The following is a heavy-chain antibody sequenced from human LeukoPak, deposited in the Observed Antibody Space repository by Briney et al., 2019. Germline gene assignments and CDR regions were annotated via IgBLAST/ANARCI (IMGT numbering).Heavy chain of an antibody. CDR1: GGTFSSYA. V-gene: IGHV1-69*13. D-gene: IGHD3-16*01. CDR3: ARESRFGGLRVDY. Sequence: GASVKVSCKASGGTFSSYAISWVRQAPGQGLEWMGGVIPIFGTANYAQKFQGRVTITADESTSTAYMELSSLRSEDTAVYYCARESRFGGLRVDYWGQGTLVTVSS. J-gene: IGHJ4*02. CDR2: VIPIFGTA.